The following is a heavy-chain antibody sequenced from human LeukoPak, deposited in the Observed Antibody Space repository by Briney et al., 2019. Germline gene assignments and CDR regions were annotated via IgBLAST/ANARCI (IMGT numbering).Heavy chain of an antibody. Sequence: GASVKVSCKASGYTFTGYYMHWVRQAPGQGLEWMGWINPNSGGTNYAQKFQGRVTMTRDTSISTAYMELSRLRSDDTAVYYCARAFRNSATGLLNDAFDIWGQGTMVTVSS. D-gene: IGHD3-9*01. CDR2: INPNSGGT. CDR3: ARAFRNSATGLLNDAFDI. V-gene: IGHV1-2*02. J-gene: IGHJ3*02. CDR1: GYTFTGYY.